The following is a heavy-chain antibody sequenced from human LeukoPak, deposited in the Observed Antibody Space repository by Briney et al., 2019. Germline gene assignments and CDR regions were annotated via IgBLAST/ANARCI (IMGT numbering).Heavy chain of an antibody. CDR2: IKQDGSEK. Sequence: GGSLRLSCAASGFTFSTYWMNWVRQAPGKGLEWVANIKQDGSEKYYVDSVKGRLTISRDNAKNSLYLQMNSLGAEDTAVYYCARDRRIAYWGQGTLVTVSS. CDR1: GFTFSTYW. V-gene: IGHV3-7*03. CDR3: ARDRRIAY. J-gene: IGHJ4*02.